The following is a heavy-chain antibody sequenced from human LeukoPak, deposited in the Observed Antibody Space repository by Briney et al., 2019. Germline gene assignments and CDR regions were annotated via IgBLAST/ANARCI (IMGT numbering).Heavy chain of an antibody. J-gene: IGHJ6*03. CDR1: GFTFSSYG. Sequence: GGSLRLSCAASGFTFSSYGMHWVRQAPGKGLEWVAVISYDGSNKYYADSVKGRFTISRDNSKNTLYLQMNSLRAEDTAVYYCAKGAILGSGYYYYMDVWAKGPRSPSP. CDR3: AKGAILGSGYYYYMDV. D-gene: IGHD1-26*01. CDR2: ISYDGSNK. V-gene: IGHV3-30*18.